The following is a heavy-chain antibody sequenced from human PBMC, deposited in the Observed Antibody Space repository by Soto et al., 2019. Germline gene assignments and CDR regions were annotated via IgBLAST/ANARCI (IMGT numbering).Heavy chain of an antibody. D-gene: IGHD1-1*01. V-gene: IGHV1-18*01. CDR3: TRGRYGDY. CDR2: ISAHNGNT. J-gene: IGHJ4*02. CDR1: GYTFTSYG. Sequence: QVHLVQSGAEVKKPGASVKVSCKGSGYTFTSYGITWVRQAPGQGLEWMGWISAHNGNTDYAQRLQGRVTVTRDTSTSTAYMELRSLRSDDTAVYYCTRGRYGDYWGQGALVTVSS.